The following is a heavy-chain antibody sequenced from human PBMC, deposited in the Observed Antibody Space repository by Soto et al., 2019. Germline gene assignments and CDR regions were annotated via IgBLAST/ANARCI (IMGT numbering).Heavy chain of an antibody. V-gene: IGHV3-30*18. Sequence: QVQLVESGGGVVQPGRSLRLYCAASGLTFSTASMHWVRQAPGKGLEWVAFIANDGRSESYADSVKGRFTISRDNSKNRLYLKMNGLRAEDTAVYYCAKDKGRTAIDYWGQGTLVSVSS. CDR1: GLTFSTAS. CDR3: AKDKGRTAIDY. CDR2: IANDGRSE. J-gene: IGHJ4*02.